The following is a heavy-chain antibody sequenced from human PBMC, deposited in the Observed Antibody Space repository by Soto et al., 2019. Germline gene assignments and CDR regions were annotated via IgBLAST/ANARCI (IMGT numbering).Heavy chain of an antibody. J-gene: IGHJ4*02. Sequence: GGSLRLSCGASWFTVSSNYMSWVRQAPGKGLEWVSVIDSGSSTYYADSVKGRFTISRDDSRNTLNLQMDSLRVEDTAVYYCARGRDSRSIFDYWGQGTLVTVSS. D-gene: IGHD3-22*01. CDR3: ARGRDSRSIFDY. CDR2: IDSGSST. CDR1: WFTVSSNY. V-gene: IGHV3-53*01.